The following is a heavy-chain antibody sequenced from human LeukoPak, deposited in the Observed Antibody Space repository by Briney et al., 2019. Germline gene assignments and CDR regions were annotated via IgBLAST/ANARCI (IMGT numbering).Heavy chain of an antibody. Sequence: SETLSLTCTVSGRSISSSSYYWGWIRQPPGKGLEWIGSIYYSGSTYYNPSLRSRVTISVDTSKNQFSLKLSSVTAADTAVYYCARAHSSSWYGTSYYYYGMDVWGQGTTVTVSS. CDR3: ARAHSSSWYGTSYYYYGMDV. J-gene: IGHJ6*02. CDR2: IYYSGST. CDR1: GRSISSSSYY. V-gene: IGHV4-39*07. D-gene: IGHD6-13*01.